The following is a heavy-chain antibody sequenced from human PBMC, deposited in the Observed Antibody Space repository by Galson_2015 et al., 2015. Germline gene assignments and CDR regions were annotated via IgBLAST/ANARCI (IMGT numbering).Heavy chain of an antibody. J-gene: IGHJ4*02. CDR3: ARHTRAVPFDF. CDR2: IYPTDSDT. V-gene: IGHV5-51*01. D-gene: IGHD2-15*01. CDR1: GSSFTSYW. Sequence: QSGAEVKKPGESLKISCKGSGSSFTSYWIGWVRQMPGKGLEWMGIIYPTDSDTRYSPSFRGQVTISVDRSISTAYLQWSSLEASDTAMYYCARHTRAVPFDFWGQGTLVTVSS.